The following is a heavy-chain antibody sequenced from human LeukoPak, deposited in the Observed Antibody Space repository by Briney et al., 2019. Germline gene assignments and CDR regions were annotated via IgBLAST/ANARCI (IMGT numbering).Heavy chain of an antibody. Sequence: SETLSLTCTVSGASISPYYWSWIRQPPGGGLEWIGYIYYSGSTNYSPSLKTRVTISVDTSRNQFSLKLNSVTAADTAVYYCARHGRTYYDSSGFYLEEDWFDPWGQGTLVTVSS. CDR2: IYYSGST. CDR3: ARHGRTYYDSSGFYLEEDWFDP. CDR1: GASISPYY. V-gene: IGHV4-59*08. D-gene: IGHD3-22*01. J-gene: IGHJ5*02.